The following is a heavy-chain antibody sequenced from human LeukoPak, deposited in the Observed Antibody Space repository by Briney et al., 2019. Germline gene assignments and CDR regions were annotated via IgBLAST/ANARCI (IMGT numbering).Heavy chain of an antibody. CDR2: IFSGGNT. J-gene: IGHJ5*02. CDR1: GFTVSSNY. V-gene: IGHV3-53*01. D-gene: IGHD6-13*01. CDR3: ASPSAAGQS. Sequence: GGSLRLSCAASGFTVSSNYMSWVRQAPGKGLEWVSVIFSGGNTYYADSVKGRFTISRDISKNTLFLQMDSLRAEDTAVYYCASPSAAGQSWGQGTLVTVSS.